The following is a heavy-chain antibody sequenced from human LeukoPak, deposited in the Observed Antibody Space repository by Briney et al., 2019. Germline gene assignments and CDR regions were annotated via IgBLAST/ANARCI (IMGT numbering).Heavy chain of an antibody. CDR1: GYTFTSYG. Sequence: APVKVSCKASGYTFTSYGISWVRQAPGQGLEWMGWISAYNGNTNYAQKLQGRVTMTTDTSTSTAYMELRSLRSDDTAVYYCARVSGQPRYCSSTSCSTFQHWGQGTLVTVSS. D-gene: IGHD2-2*01. CDR2: ISAYNGNT. J-gene: IGHJ1*01. V-gene: IGHV1-18*01. CDR3: ARVSGQPRYCSSTSCSTFQH.